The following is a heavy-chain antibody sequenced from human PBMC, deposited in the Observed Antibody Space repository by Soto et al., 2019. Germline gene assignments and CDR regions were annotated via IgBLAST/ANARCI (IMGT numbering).Heavy chain of an antibody. CDR1: GGSISSYY. V-gene: IGHV4-59*01. J-gene: IGHJ4*02. CDR2: IYYSGST. D-gene: IGHD1-20*01. CDR3: ARGRDNWNDGVPFAS. Sequence: SETLSLTCTVSGGSISSYYWSWIRQPPGKGLKWIGYIYYSGSTNYNPSLKSRVTISVDTSKNQFSLKLSSVTAADTAVYYCARGRDNWNDGVPFASWGQGTPVTVPS.